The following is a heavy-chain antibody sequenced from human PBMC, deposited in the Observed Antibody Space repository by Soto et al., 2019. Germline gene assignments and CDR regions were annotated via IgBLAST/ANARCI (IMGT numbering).Heavy chain of an antibody. Sequence: SETLSLTCTVSGGSISSYYWSWIRQPPGEGLEWIGYIYYSGSTNYNPSLKSRVNISVDTSKNQFSLKLNSVTAADTAVYYCARNLVRGFWYFDLWGRGTLVTVSS. V-gene: IGHV4-59*08. CDR1: GGSISSYY. CDR2: IYYSGST. J-gene: IGHJ2*01. D-gene: IGHD3-10*01. CDR3: ARNLVRGFWYFDL.